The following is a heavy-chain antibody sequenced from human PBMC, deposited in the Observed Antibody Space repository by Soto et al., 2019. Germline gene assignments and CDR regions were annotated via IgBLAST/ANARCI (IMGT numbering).Heavy chain of an antibody. CDR3: ARGAYDFWSGYYRPSRMDV. V-gene: IGHV4-59*01. CDR1: GGSMISYY. Sequence: ETLPLTCTVSGGSMISYYWSWIRQPPGRGLEWIGFIYYAGSTKYNPSLKSRVTISVDTSKNQFSLKLSSVTAADTAVYYCARGAYDFWSGYYRPSRMDVWGQGTTVTVSS. D-gene: IGHD3-3*01. CDR2: IYYAGST. J-gene: IGHJ6*02.